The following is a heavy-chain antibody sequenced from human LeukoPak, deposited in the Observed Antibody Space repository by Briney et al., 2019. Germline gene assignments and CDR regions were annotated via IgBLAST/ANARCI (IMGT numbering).Heavy chain of an antibody. CDR2: ISGGGGST. D-gene: IGHD6-19*01. CDR3: AKSSGYYYFDY. J-gene: IGHJ4*02. CDR1: GFTFTSYS. V-gene: IGHV3-23*01. Sequence: GGSLRLSCAASGFTFTSYSMNWVRQAPGKGLEWASTISGGGGSTYYADSVKGRFTISRDNSKNTLYLQVNSLRAEDTAVYYCAKSSGYYYFDYWGQGALVTVSS.